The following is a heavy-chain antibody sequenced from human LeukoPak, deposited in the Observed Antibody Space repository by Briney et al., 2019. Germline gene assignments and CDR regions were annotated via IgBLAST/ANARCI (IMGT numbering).Heavy chain of an antibody. J-gene: IGHJ4*01. Sequence: GGSLRLSCETSGITFRNSAMTWVRQAPGKGLVWVSAITASGDLTYYADSVKGWFSISRDNSKNTLYLQMTSLTAEDTAIYYCARDGGYWGQGTPVTVSS. CDR2: ITASGDLT. CDR3: ARDGGY. CDR1: GITFRNSA. V-gene: IGHV3-23*01.